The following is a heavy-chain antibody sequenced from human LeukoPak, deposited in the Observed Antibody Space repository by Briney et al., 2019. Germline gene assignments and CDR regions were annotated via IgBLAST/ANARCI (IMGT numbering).Heavy chain of an antibody. J-gene: IGHJ6*03. Sequence: GGSLRLSCAASGFTFDDYAMHWVRHAPGKGLEWVSLISGDGGSTYYADSVKGRFTISRDNSKNSLYLQMNSLRTEDTALYYCAKAPAEHYYYYYMDVWGKGTTVTVSS. CDR3: AKAPAEHYYYYYMDV. V-gene: IGHV3-43*02. CDR1: GFTFDDYA. CDR2: ISGDGGST.